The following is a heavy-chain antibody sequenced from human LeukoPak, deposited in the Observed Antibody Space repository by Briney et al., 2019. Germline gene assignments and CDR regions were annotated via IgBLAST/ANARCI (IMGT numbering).Heavy chain of an antibody. V-gene: IGHV1-8*02. J-gene: IGHJ4*02. D-gene: IGHD1-14*01. CDR2: MSPNSGNT. CDR1: GYTFTSYY. CDR3: ARNLYNTGDFES. Sequence: ASVRVSCKASGYTFTSYYMHWVRQAPGQGLEWMGWMSPNSGNTGYAQKFQGRITMTRDTSISTAYMELSSLRSEDTAVYYCARNLYNTGDFESWGQGTLVTVSS.